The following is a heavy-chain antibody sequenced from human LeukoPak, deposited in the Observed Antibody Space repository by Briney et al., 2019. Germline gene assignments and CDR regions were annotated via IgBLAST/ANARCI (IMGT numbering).Heavy chain of an antibody. J-gene: IGHJ5*02. CDR3: ARAHIVARGSWFDP. CDR2: IYYSGSH. D-gene: IGHD5-12*01. Sequence: SETLSLTCTASGGSISSYYWSWIRQPPGKGLEWIGYIYYSGSHNYNPALKSRVTISVNASKNQSSLKLSSVPAADTAVYYCARAHIVARGSWFDPWGQGTLVTVSS. V-gene: IGHV4-59*08. CDR1: GGSISSYY.